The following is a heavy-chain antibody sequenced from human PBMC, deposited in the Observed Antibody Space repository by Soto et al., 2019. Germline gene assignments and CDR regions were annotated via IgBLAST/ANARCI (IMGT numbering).Heavy chain of an antibody. D-gene: IGHD3-22*01. J-gene: IGHJ4*02. V-gene: IGHV3-23*01. CDR3: AKDPVVISDTFDN. CDR1: GGPFRSYA. Sequence: GGSLRLSCAASGGPFRSYAMSWVRQAPGKGLEWVSAISGSGGSTYYADAVKGRFTISRDNSKNTLYLQMNRLGAEDTAVYYCAKDPVVISDTFDNWGQGTQVTVSS. CDR2: ISGSGGST.